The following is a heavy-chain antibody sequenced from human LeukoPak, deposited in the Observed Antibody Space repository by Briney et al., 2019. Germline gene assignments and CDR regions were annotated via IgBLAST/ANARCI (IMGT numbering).Heavy chain of an antibody. J-gene: IGHJ6*02. V-gene: IGHV5-51*01. CDR2: IYPCDSDT. D-gene: IGHD3-3*01. Sequence: GESLKSPGKASGYSFTSYWIGWLRQLPGKGLGWMGMIYPCDSDTRYSPSIHGQVTISADKSISTAYMQWSSLKATDTAAYYCARQGDFGPHYYGMDVWGQGTPVTVSS. CDR1: GYSFTSYW. CDR3: ARQGDFGPHYYGMDV.